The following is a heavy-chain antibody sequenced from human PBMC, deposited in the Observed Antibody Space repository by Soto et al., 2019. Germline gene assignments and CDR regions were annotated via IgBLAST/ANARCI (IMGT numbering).Heavy chain of an antibody. Sequence: EVQLLESGGGLVQPGGSLRLSCTASGFTLRNSAMSWVRQAPGKGLEWVSTITVNGLGSYYADSVRGRFTISRDSSTGTLFLQMTSLPVEDAAVYYCSKQRGAFGAFDLWGQGALVNVSS. CDR1: GFTLRNSA. CDR3: SKQRGAFGAFDL. J-gene: IGHJ3*01. D-gene: IGHD3-16*01. V-gene: IGHV3-23*01. CDR2: ITVNGLGS.